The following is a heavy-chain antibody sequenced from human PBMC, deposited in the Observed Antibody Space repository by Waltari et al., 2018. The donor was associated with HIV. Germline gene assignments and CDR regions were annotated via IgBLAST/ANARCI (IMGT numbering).Heavy chain of an antibody. J-gene: IGHJ4*02. CDR2: IYSNATT. V-gene: IGHV3-53*01. Sequence: EVQLVESGGGLIRPGGSLRLACAASGFAVINNYMSWVRQAPGKGREWVSLIYSNATTYYADSVKGRFTISRDNSKNTLYLQMNSLRADDTAVYFCATVLVRTSWVITTAPFDYWGQGTLVTVSS. CDR1: GFAVINNY. CDR3: ATVLVRTSWVITTAPFDY. D-gene: IGHD3-22*01.